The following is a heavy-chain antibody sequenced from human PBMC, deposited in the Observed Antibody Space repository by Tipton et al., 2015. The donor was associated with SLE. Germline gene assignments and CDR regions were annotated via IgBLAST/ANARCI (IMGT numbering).Heavy chain of an antibody. D-gene: IGHD1-26*01. CDR1: GYTLTEVS. Sequence: QLVQSGPEVKKPGASVKVSCKVSGYTLTEVSIQWVRQASGKGLEWMGGFDPEDGKTIYAQKFQGRVTMTEDTSTDTAYMELSSLRSEDMAVYYCATGLGEVGALDWGQGTLVTVSS. V-gene: IGHV1-24*01. CDR3: ATGLGEVGALD. CDR2: FDPEDGKT. J-gene: IGHJ4*02.